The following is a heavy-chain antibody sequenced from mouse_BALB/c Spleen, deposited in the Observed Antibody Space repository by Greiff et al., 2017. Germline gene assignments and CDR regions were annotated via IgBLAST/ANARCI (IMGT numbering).Heavy chain of an antibody. V-gene: IGHV2-6-7*01. CDR1: GFSLTGYG. CDR2: IWGDGST. CDR3: ARDPLYYGSSYWYFDV. D-gene: IGHD1-1*01. J-gene: IGHJ1*01. Sequence: QVQLQQSGPGLVAPSQSLSITCTVSGFSLTGYGVNWVRQPPGKGLEWLGTIWGDGSTDYNSALKSRLSISKDNSKSQVFLKMNSLQTDDTARYYCARDPLYYGSSYWYFDVGGAGTTVTVSS.